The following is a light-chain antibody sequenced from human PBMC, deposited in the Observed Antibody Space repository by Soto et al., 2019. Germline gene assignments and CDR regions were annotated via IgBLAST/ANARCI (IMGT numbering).Light chain of an antibody. J-gene: IGLJ2*01. CDR2: EVT. Sequence: QSALTQPASVSGSLGQSITISCTGTSSDVGGYDYVSWYQQHPGKDPKVVMFEVTYRPSGVSSRFSGSKSGNTASLTVSGLQAEDEGDYYCSSYTPSSTVVFGGGTKVTVL. CDR1: SSDVGGYDY. CDR3: SSYTPSSTVV. V-gene: IGLV2-14*01.